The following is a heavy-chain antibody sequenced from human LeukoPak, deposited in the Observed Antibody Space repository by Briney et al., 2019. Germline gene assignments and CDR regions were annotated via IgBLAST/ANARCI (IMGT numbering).Heavy chain of an antibody. CDR3: ARGTIAAPSDY. V-gene: IGHV1-8*03. J-gene: IGHJ4*02. CDR2: MNPNSGST. D-gene: IGHD6-6*01. Sequence: GASVKVSCKASGYTFTSYDINWVRQATGQGLEWMGWMNPNSGSTGYAQKFQGRVTITRNTSINTAYMELSSLRSEDTAVYYCARGTIAAPSDYWGQGTLVTVSS. CDR1: GYTFTSYD.